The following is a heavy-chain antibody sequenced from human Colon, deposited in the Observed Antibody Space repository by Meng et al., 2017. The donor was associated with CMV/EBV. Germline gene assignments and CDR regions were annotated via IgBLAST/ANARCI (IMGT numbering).Heavy chain of an antibody. CDR3: ARDLSPYTSLQKGGELVDY. D-gene: IGHD3-16*01. CDR2: FYSGGST. CDR1: ESVVSSNY. V-gene: IGHV3-66*02. J-gene: IGHJ4*02. Sequence: GGSLRLSCATSESVVSSNYISWVRQAPRKGLEWVSLFYSGGSTYYAASVKGRFTISRDISKNTLYLQMNSLRTEDTGVYYCARDLSPYTSLQKGGELVDYWGQGTLVTVSS.